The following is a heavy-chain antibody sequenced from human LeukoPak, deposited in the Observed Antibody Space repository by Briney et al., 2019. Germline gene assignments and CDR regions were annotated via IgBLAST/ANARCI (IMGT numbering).Heavy chain of an antibody. J-gene: IGHJ5*02. Sequence: SETLSLTCAVYGGSFSGYYWSWIRQPPGKGREWIGETNHSASTNYNPSLKSGDTISVDTSKNKFSLKLSSVTAADTAVYYCARGVPAAISWLDPWGQGTLVTVSS. CDR1: GGSFSGYY. CDR2: TNHSAST. V-gene: IGHV4-34*01. CDR3: ARGVPAAISWLDP. D-gene: IGHD2-2*01.